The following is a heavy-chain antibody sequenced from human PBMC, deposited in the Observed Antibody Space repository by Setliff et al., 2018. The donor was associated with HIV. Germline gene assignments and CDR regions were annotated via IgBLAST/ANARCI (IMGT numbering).Heavy chain of an antibody. V-gene: IGHV5-51*01. CDR1: GYSFTSYW. Sequence: GESLKISCKGSGYSFTSYWIAWVRQMPGRGLEWMGIIYPGDSHTRYSPSFQGQVTFSADKSNSTAYLQWRSLKASDTAKYYCARIMYSSSWYGYYYYYYMDVWGKGTTVTVSS. D-gene: IGHD6-13*01. J-gene: IGHJ6*03. CDR3: ARIMYSSSWYGYYYYYYMDV. CDR2: IYPGDSHT.